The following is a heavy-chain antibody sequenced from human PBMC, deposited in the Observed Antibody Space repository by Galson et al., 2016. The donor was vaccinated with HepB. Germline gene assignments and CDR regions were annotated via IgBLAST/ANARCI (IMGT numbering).Heavy chain of an antibody. CDR3: ARGRTDPRNRIDAEWFDP. V-gene: IGHV3-9*01. Sequence: SLRLSCAASGFTFDDYAMHWVRQAPGKSLEWVAGITWNSGLVGYADSVKGRFTISRDNARNSLHLQMNSLRRGDTAVYYCARGRTDPRNRIDAEWFDPWGQGTLVTVSS. CDR1: GFTFDDYA. J-gene: IGHJ5*02. D-gene: IGHD1-14*01. CDR2: ITWNSGLV.